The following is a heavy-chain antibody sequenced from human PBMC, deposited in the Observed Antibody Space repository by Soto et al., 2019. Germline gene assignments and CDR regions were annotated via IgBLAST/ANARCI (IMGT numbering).Heavy chain of an antibody. Sequence: PSETLSLTCTVSGGSISSYYWSWIRQPPGKGLEWIGYIYYSGSTNYNPSLKSRVTISVDTSKNQFSLKLSSVTAADTAVYYCARLDTTRLLLDHWGQGTLVTVSS. J-gene: IGHJ4*02. D-gene: IGHD4-17*01. V-gene: IGHV4-59*01. CDR3: ARLDTTRLLLDH. CDR1: GGSISSYY. CDR2: IYYSGST.